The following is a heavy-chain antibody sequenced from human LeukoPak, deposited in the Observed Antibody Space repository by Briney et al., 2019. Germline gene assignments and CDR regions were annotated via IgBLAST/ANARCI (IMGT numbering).Heavy chain of an antibody. CDR3: AREPAYNSPPS. D-gene: IGHD1-14*01. CDR2: TSSSSSYM. J-gene: IGHJ5*02. CDR1: GFTFSTYS. V-gene: IGHV3-21*06. Sequence: GGSLRLSCAASGFTFSTYSMNWVRQAPGKGLEWVSSTSSSSSYMYNADSVKGRFTIPRDNAKNSLYLQMNSLRVEDTAVYYCAREPAYNSPPSWGQGTLVTVSS.